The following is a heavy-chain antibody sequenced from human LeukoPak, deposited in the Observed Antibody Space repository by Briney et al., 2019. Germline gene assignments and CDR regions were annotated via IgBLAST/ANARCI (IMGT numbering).Heavy chain of an antibody. D-gene: IGHD5-18*01. J-gene: IGHJ4*02. CDR1: GFTFRSYG. CDR3: AKDLGYSYGYGFDC. V-gene: IGHV3-30*18. Sequence: GSLRLSCAASGFTFRSYGMHWVRQAPGKGLGWVAVISYDGSNKYYADSVKGRFTISRDNSKNTVHLQMNSLRGEDTVVYYCAKDLGYSYGYGFDCWGQGTLVTVSS. CDR2: ISYDGSNK.